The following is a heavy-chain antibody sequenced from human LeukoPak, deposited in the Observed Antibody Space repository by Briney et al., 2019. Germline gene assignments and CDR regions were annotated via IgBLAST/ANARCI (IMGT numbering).Heavy chain of an antibody. CDR2: FDPEDGET. D-gene: IGHD6-19*01. V-gene: IGHV1-24*01. CDR1: GYTPTELS. CDR3: ATPVAGKNDALDI. J-gene: IGHJ3*02. Sequence: ASVKVSCKVSGYTPTELSMHWVGQAPGKGLEWMGGFDPEDGETIYAQKFQGRVTMTEDTSTDTAYMELSSLRSEDTAVYYCATPVAGKNDALDIWGQGTMVTVSS.